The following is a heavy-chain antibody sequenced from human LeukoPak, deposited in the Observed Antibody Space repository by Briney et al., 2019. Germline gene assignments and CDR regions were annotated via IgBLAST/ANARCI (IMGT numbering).Heavy chain of an antibody. V-gene: IGHV4-38-2*02. CDR2: IYRSGST. Sequence: SETLSLTCTVSGYSITSGYFWGWIRQPPGKGLEWIGRIYRSGSTNYNSSLKSRVTISVDTSKNQISLKLNSVTAADTAVYYCARVGTVNYYYGMDVWGKGTTVTVSS. CDR1: GYSITSGYF. J-gene: IGHJ6*04. CDR3: ARVGTVNYYYGMDV. D-gene: IGHD4-17*01.